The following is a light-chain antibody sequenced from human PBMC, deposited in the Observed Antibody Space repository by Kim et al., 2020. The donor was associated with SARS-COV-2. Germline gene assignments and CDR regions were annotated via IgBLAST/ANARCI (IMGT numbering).Light chain of an antibody. J-gene: IGLJ3*02. CDR2: EVN. Sequence: QSVTISCTGTSSDIGNYNLVSCYQQSPGAAPKLMIYEVNNRPSGVPDRFSGSKSGNTASLTISGLQTEDEGDYYCSSHASNNTWVFGGGTQLTVL. CDR1: SSDIGNYNL. V-gene: IGLV2-18*02. CDR3: SSHASNNTWV.